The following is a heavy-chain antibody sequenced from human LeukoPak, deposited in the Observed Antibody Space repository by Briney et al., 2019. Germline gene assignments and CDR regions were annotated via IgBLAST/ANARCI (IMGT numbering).Heavy chain of an antibody. J-gene: IGHJ4*02. CDR2: IYHSGST. D-gene: IGHD2-2*02. Sequence: TLSLTCTVSGGSISSGGYYWSWIRQPPGKGLEWIGYIYHSGSTYYNPSLKSRVTISVDTSKNQFSLKLSSVTAADTAVYYCARQPYCSSTSCYTTGSVGYWGQGTLVTVSS. CDR3: ARQPYCSSTSCYTTGSVGY. CDR1: GGSISSGGYY. V-gene: IGHV4-30-2*03.